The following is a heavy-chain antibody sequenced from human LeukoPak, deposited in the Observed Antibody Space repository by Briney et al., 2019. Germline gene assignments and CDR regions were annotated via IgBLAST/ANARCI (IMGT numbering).Heavy chain of an antibody. J-gene: IGHJ4*02. Sequence: SETLSLTCTVSGGSISSSTYYWGWIRQPPGKGLEWIGSIYYSGSTYYNPSLKSRVTISVDTSKNQFSLKLSSVTAADTAVYYCARDDPGLQWERLEGGGYYFDYWGQGTLVTVSS. CDR3: ARDDPGLQWERLEGGGYYFDY. CDR2: IYYSGST. D-gene: IGHD1-26*01. V-gene: IGHV4-39*07. CDR1: GGSISSSTYY.